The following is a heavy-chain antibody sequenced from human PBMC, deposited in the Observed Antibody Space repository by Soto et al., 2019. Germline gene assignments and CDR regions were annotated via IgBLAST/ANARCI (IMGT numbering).Heavy chain of an antibody. Sequence: SETLSLTCAVHGGSIRSYYWSWIRQSPGKGLEWIGYVHYSGSSTYNPSLRSRVTMSVDTAKNQFFLNLTSVTAADTAVYYCARDRLDFEFWGQGALVTVSS. V-gene: IGHV4-59*01. CDR2: VHYSGSS. CDR1: GGSIRSYY. CDR3: ARDRLDFEF. J-gene: IGHJ4*02.